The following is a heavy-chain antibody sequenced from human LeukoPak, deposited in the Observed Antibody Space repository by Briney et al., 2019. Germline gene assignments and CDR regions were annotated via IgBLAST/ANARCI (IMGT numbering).Heavy chain of an antibody. D-gene: IGHD6-13*01. J-gene: IGHJ4*02. CDR2: LSWSSGSI. CDR3: AKDIYPDVAAPLVPSVDY. CDR1: GFTFDGYA. Sequence: GGSLRLSCAASGFTFDGYAMRWVRQAPGKGLEWVSGLSWSSGSIGYADSVKGRFTISRDNAKNSLYLQMNSLRAEDMALYYCAKDIYPDVAAPLVPSVDYWGQGTLVTVSS. V-gene: IGHV3-9*03.